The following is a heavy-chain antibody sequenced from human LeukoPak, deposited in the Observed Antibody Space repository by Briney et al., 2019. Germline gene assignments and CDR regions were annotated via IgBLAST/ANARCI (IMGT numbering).Heavy chain of an antibody. CDR1: GGSFSGYY. CDR2: INHSGST. CDR3: ARRGQYSPDRTFDY. Sequence: ASETLSLTCAVYGGSFSGYYWSWIRQPPGKGLEWIGEINHSGSTNYNPSLKSRVTISVDTSKNQFSLKLSSVTAADTAVYSCARRGQYSPDRTFDYWGQGTLVNVSS. D-gene: IGHD1-14*01. J-gene: IGHJ4*02. V-gene: IGHV4-34*01.